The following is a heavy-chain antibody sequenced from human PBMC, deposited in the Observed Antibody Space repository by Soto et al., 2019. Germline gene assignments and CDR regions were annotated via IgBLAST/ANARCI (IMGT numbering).Heavy chain of an antibody. CDR1: GFTFDDYA. J-gene: IGHJ4*02. D-gene: IGHD6-13*01. V-gene: IGHV3-9*01. CDR3: AKDMGAAGTGVDY. Sequence: EVQLVESGGGLVQPGRSLRLSCAASGFTFDDYAMHWVRQAPGKGLEWVSGISWNSGSIGYADSVKGRFTISRDNAKNSLYLQMNSLRAEDTALYYCAKDMGAAGTGVDYWGQGTLVTVSS. CDR2: ISWNSGSI.